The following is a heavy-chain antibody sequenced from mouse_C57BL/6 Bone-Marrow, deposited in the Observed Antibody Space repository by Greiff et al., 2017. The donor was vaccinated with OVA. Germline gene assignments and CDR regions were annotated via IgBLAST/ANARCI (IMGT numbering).Heavy chain of an antibody. CDR1: GFTFSDYY. CDR2: ISNGGGST. CDR3: ARKFYGNRGGIYAMDY. Sequence: EVKVVESGGGLVQPGGSLKLSCAASGFTFSDYYMYWVRQTPEKRLEWVAYISNGGGSTYYPDTVKGRFTISRDNAKNTLYLQMSRLKSEDTAMYYCARKFYGNRGGIYAMDYWGQGTSVTVSS. V-gene: IGHV5-12*01. D-gene: IGHD2-1*01. J-gene: IGHJ4*01.